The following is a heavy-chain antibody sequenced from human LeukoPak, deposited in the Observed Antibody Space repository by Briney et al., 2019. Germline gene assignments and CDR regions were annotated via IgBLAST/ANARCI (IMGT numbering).Heavy chain of an antibody. CDR1: GFTFSSYA. D-gene: IGHD2-2*01. CDR2: ISSNGGST. Sequence: GGSLRLSCAASGFTFSSYAMHRVRQAPGKGLEYVSAISSNGGSTYYANSVKGRFTISRDNSKNTLYLQMNSLRAEDTAVYYCASVSSNNYMDVWGKGTTVTVSS. J-gene: IGHJ6*03. CDR3: ASVSSNNYMDV. V-gene: IGHV3-64*01.